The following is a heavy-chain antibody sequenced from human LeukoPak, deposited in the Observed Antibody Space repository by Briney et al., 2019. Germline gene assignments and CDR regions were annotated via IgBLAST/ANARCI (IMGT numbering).Heavy chain of an antibody. CDR2: IYHSGST. Sequence: SETLSLTCTVSGYSISSGYYWGWIRQPPGKGLERIGSIYHSGSTYYNPSLKSRVTISVDTSKNQFSLQLNSVTPEDTAVYYCARENMIVVVTLFDYWGQGTLVTVSS. CDR3: ARENMIVVVTLFDY. V-gene: IGHV4-38-2*02. D-gene: IGHD3-22*01. J-gene: IGHJ4*02. CDR1: GYSISSGYY.